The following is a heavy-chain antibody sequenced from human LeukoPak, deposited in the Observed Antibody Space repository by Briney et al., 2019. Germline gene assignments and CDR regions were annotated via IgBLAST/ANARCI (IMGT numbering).Heavy chain of an antibody. V-gene: IGHV3-30-3*01. Sequence: GGSLRLSCAASGFTFRNYVIHWVGQAPGKGLEWVAVTSSDLNVKFYADSVKGRFTISRDNSRSTLYLQMNSLRPEDTAIYYCAREGYYGSGSPPSLYFDYWGQGTLVTVSS. D-gene: IGHD3-10*01. J-gene: IGHJ4*02. CDR3: AREGYYGSGSPPSLYFDY. CDR1: GFTFRNYV. CDR2: TSSDLNVK.